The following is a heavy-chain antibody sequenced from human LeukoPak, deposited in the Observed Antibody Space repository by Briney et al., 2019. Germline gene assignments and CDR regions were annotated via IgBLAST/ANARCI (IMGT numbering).Heavy chain of an antibody. J-gene: IGHJ6*02. CDR1: GFTFGSYS. Sequence: GGSLRLSCAASGFTFGSYSMNWVRQSPGKGLEWVSSIGSVSSYIYYVDSVKGRFTISRDNAKNSLYLLMNSLRAEDTAVYYCVRSSTAGATTTYSYYGMDVWGQGTTVTVSS. D-gene: IGHD1-26*01. V-gene: IGHV3-21*01. CDR2: IGSVSSYI. CDR3: VRSSTAGATTTYSYYGMDV.